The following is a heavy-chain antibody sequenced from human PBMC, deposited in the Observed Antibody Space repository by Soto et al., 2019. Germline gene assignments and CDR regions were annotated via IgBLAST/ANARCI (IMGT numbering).Heavy chain of an antibody. CDR2: ISAYNGNT. Sequence: ASVKVSCKASGYTFTSYGISWVRQAPGQGLEWMGWISAYNGNTNYAQKLQGRVTMTTDTSTSTAYMELRSLRSDDTAVYYCARVVLFPERYGDYTGHFDLWGRGTLVTVSS. V-gene: IGHV1-18*01. CDR1: GYTFTSYG. J-gene: IGHJ2*01. D-gene: IGHD4-17*01. CDR3: ARVVLFPERYGDYTGHFDL.